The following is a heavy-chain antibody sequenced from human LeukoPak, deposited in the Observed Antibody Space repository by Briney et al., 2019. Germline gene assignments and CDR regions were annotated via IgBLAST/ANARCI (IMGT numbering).Heavy chain of an antibody. Sequence: GESLSISCKCSGYSFTSYWISWVRQMPGKGREWMGRIDPSDSYTNYTPSSQGHVTISADKSISTAYLQWSSLKASDTAMYYCAIYYGSGSSFDYWGQGTLVTVSS. CDR2: IDPSDSYT. CDR1: GYSFTSYW. D-gene: IGHD3-10*01. J-gene: IGHJ4*02. CDR3: AIYYGSGSSFDY. V-gene: IGHV5-10-1*01.